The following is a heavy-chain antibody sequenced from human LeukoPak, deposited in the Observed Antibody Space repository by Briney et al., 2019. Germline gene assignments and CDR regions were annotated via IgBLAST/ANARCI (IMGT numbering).Heavy chain of an antibody. V-gene: IGHV1-18*01. CDR2: ISAYNGNT. Sequence: ASVKVSCKASGYTFTSYGISWVRQGPGQGLEWMGWISAYNGNTNYAQKLQGRVTMTTDTSTSTAYMELRSLRSDDTAVYYCARLTAGVVVAAHHVVEAKLYHYFDYWGQGTLVTVSS. CDR1: GYTFTSYG. CDR3: ARLTAGVVVAAHHVVEAKLYHYFDY. D-gene: IGHD2-15*01. J-gene: IGHJ4*02.